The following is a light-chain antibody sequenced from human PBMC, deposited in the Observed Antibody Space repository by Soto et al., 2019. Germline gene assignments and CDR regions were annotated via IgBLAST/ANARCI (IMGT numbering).Light chain of an antibody. V-gene: IGKV3-20*01. CDR2: GSS. CDR1: QLLSATY. J-gene: IGKJ2*01. Sequence: EIVFTQAPGTLPLSPGERATLSCRASQLLSATYLAWYQQQPGQPPRLLIYGSSRRAPGIPDRFSGSGSGTDFTLTISRLEPEDFAVYYCQQYGSSPMYTFGQGTKVDIK. CDR3: QQYGSSPMYT.